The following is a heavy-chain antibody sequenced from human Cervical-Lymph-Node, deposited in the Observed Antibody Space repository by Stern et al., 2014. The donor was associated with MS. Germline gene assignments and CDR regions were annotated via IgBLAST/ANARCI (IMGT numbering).Heavy chain of an antibody. J-gene: IGHJ4*02. CDR1: GFTFSTYA. D-gene: IGHD3-10*01. V-gene: IGHV3-30-3*01. CDR3: ARGGRGVGLEY. CDR2: VSYDGTQR. Sequence: VQLEESGGGVVQPGRSLSLSCVVSGFTFSTYAMHWVRQAPGKGLEWVAFVSYDGTQRNSTDSVKARFTISRDNSKNTLYLHMNSLRDEDTAVYFCARGGRGVGLEYWGQGVLVTVSS.